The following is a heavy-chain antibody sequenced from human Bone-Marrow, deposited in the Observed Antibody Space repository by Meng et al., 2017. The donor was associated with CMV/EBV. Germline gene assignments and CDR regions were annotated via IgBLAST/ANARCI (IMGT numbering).Heavy chain of an antibody. CDR1: RFTFSSYD. D-gene: IGHD3-10*01. CDR2: IGTAGDT. V-gene: IGHV3-13*03. CDR3: ARDPLVRGHFDY. J-gene: IGHJ4*02. Sequence: GESLKISCAACRFTFSSYDMHWVRQATGKGLEWVSAIGTAGDTYYPGSVKGQFTISRENAKNSLYLQMNSLRAGDTAVYYCARDPLVRGHFDYWGQGTLVTVSS.